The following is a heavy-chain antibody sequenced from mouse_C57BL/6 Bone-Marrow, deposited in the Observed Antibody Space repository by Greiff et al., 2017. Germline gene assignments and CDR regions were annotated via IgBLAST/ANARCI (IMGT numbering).Heavy chain of an antibody. D-gene: IGHD2-10*02. V-gene: IGHV1-19*01. J-gene: IGHJ3*01. CDR2: INPYNGGT. CDR1: GYTFTDYY. CDR3: ARGYGPNAY. Sequence: EVKLQESGPVLVKPGASVKMSCKASGYTFTDYYMNWVKQSHGKSLEWIGVINPYNGGTSYNQKFKGKATLTVDKSSSTAYMELNSLTSEDSAVYYCARGYGPNAYWGQGTLVTVSA.